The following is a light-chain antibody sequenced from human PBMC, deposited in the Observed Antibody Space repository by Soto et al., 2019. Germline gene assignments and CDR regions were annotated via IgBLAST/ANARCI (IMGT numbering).Light chain of an antibody. CDR1: QTISGY. V-gene: IGKV1-39*01. CDR3: QHCDTYWA. Sequence: DIQMTQSPSSLSASVGDRVTITCRASQTISGYLNWYQQKPGKAPELLIYAASYLGNGVPSRFSGSGSGTYFTLTISSLQPEDLATYYCQHCDTYWAFGQGTKVEVE. CDR2: AAS. J-gene: IGKJ1*01.